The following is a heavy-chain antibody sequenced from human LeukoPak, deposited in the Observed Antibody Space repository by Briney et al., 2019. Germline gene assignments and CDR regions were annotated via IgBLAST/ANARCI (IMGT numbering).Heavy chain of an antibody. Sequence: GGSLQISCQGSGSRFTSYWIGWVRQLPGKGLEWMGIIYPGDSDTRYSPSFQGQVTISADKSISTAYLQWSSLKASDTAVYYCARGLASIAARPFWFDRWGQGTLVSVSS. CDR2: IYPGDSDT. CDR3: ARGLASIAARPFWFDR. CDR1: GSRFTSYW. J-gene: IGHJ5*02. V-gene: IGHV5-51*01. D-gene: IGHD6-6*01.